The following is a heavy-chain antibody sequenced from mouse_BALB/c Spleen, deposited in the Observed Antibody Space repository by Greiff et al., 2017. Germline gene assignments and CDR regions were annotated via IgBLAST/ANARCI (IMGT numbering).Heavy chain of an antibody. CDR2: IDPETGGT. CDR1: GYTFTDYE. Sequence: QVQLQQSGAELVRPGASVTLSCKASGYTFTDYEMHWVKQTPVHGLEWIGAIDPETGGTAYNQKFKGKATLTADKSSSTAYMELRSLTSEDSAVYYCKRQRGAYWGQGTLVTVSA. V-gene: IGHV1-15*01. J-gene: IGHJ3*01. CDR3: KRQRGAY.